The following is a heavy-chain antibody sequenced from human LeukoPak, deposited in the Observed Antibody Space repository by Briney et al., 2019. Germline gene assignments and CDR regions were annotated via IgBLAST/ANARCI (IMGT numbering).Heavy chain of an antibody. CDR2: IYWNDDK. V-gene: IGHV2-5*01. CDR3: AHRLLGSGWYRAFDY. CDR1: GFSLSTSAVG. J-gene: IGHJ4*02. Sequence: ESGPTLVKPTQTLTLTCTFSGFSLSTSAVGVGWIRQPPGKALEWLALIYWNDDKRYNPSLKSRLTFTKDTSKNQVVLTMTNMDPVDTATYYCAHRLLGSGWYRAFDYWGQGTLVTVSS. D-gene: IGHD6-19*01.